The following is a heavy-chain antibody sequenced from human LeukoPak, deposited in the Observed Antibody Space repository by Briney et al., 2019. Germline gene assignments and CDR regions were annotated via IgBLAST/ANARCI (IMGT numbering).Heavy chain of an antibody. CDR1: VGSFSGYY. CDR2: INHGGST. Sequence: PSETLSLTCAVYVGSFSGYYWSWIRQPPGKGLEWIVEINHGGSTNYNPSLKSRVTISVDTSKNQFSLKLGSVTAADTAVYYCARVNYHDSSVYYWWFDPWGQGTLVTVSS. D-gene: IGHD3-22*01. V-gene: IGHV4-34*01. J-gene: IGHJ5*02. CDR3: ARVNYHDSSVYYWWFDP.